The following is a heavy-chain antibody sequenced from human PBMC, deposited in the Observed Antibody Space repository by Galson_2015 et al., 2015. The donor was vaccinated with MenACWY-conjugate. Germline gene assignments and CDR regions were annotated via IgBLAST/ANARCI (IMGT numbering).Heavy chain of an antibody. CDR3: AQYCSSTSCYAGKGA. J-gene: IGHJ1*01. V-gene: IGHV3-74*01. D-gene: IGHD2-2*01. CDR2: INSDGSAA. CDR1: FFPFLLYF. Sequence: SLLLSFSSSFFPFLLYFLPFFLPSPEKGLVWVSRINSDGSAADYADSVKGRFTISRDNAKNTLYLQMNSLRAEDTAVYYCAQYCSSTSCYAGKGAWGQGTLVTVSS.